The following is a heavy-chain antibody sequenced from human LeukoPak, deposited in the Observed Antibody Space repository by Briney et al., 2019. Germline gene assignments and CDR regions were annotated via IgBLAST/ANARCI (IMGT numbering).Heavy chain of an antibody. CDR2: IKPNSGGT. CDR1: GYTFTDYY. Sequence: ASVKVSCKASGYTFTDYYIHWVRQAPGQGLEWLGWIKPNSGGTRYAQKFQGGVTMTRDTSISTAYMELSRLRSDDTAVYYCARAIYSSGWYDYWGQGTLVTVSS. V-gene: IGHV1-2*02. D-gene: IGHD6-19*01. CDR3: ARAIYSSGWYDY. J-gene: IGHJ4*02.